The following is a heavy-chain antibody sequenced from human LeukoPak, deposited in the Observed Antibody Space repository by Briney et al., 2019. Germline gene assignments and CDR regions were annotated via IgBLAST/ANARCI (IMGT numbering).Heavy chain of an antibody. V-gene: IGHV3-30-3*01. CDR1: GFTFSSYA. D-gene: IGHD2-2*01. Sequence: PGGSLRLSCAASGFTFSSYAMHWVRQAPGKGLEWVAVISYDGSNKYYADSVKGRFTISRDNSKNTLYLQMNSLRAEDTAVYYCARGMSTYRGYYYGMDVWGQGTTVTVSS. J-gene: IGHJ6*02. CDR2: ISYDGSNK. CDR3: ARGMSTYRGYYYGMDV.